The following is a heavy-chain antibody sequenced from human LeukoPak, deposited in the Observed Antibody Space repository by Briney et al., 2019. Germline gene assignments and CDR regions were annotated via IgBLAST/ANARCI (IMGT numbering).Heavy chain of an antibody. CDR1: GYTFTSYG. CDR2: ISAYNGNT. V-gene: IGHV1-18*01. D-gene: IGHD6-13*01. Sequence: ASVKVSCKASGYTFTSYGISWVRQAPGRGLEWMGWISAYNGNTNYAQKLQGRVTMTTDTSTSTAYMELRSLRSDDTAVYYCARDSRMAAAGTSWFDPWGQGTLVTVSS. CDR3: ARDSRMAAAGTSWFDP. J-gene: IGHJ5*02.